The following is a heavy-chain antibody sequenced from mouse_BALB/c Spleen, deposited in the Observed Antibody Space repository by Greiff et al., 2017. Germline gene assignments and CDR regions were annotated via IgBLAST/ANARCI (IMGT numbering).Heavy chain of an antibody. V-gene: IGHV5-6-5*01. D-gene: IGHD1-1*01. Sequence: EVQRVESGGGLVKPGGSLKLSCAASGFTFSSYAMSWVRQTPEKRLEWVASISSGGSTYYPDSVKGRFTISRDNARNIQYLQMSSLRSEDTAVYYCARENCGSSPWFAYWGQGTLVTVSA. CDR3: ARENCGSSPWFAY. J-gene: IGHJ3*01. CDR1: GFTFSSYA. CDR2: ISSGGST.